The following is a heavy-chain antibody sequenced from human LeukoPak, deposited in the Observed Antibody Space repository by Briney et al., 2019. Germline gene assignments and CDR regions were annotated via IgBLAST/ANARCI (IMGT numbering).Heavy chain of an antibody. D-gene: IGHD6-13*01. V-gene: IGHV1-2*02. CDR1: GYSFIGYY. CDR2: INHNSGGT. CDR3: ARGAGSSIDY. J-gene: IGHJ4*02. Sequence: ASVKVSCKASGYSFIGYYIHWVRQAPGQGLEWMGWINHNSGGTKYAQKFQGRVTMTGDTSISTAYMELSGLRSDDTAVYYRARGAGSSIDYWGQGTLVTVSS.